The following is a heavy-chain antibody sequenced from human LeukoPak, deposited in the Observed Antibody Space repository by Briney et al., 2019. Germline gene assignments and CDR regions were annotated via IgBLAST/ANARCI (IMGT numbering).Heavy chain of an antibody. V-gene: IGHV3-21*01. J-gene: IGHJ5*01. CDR2: ISSTSAYI. CDR1: GFALRSYT. CDR3: ARVAVAGPTGWFDS. D-gene: IGHD6-19*01. Sequence: GGSLRLSCAAPGFALRSYTVTWVRQAPGKGLEWVSSISSTSAYIYYAESVKGRFSVSRDNVDNVVHLQMSSLRNEDTAFYYCARVAVAGPTGWFDSWGQGTLVTVSS.